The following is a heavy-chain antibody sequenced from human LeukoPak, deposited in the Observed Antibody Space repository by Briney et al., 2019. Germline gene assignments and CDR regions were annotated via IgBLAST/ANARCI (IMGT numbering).Heavy chain of an antibody. Sequence: PGGSLRLSCAASGFTFSSYEMNWVRQAPGKGLEWVSYISSSGNTIYYADSVKGRFTISRDNAKNSLYLQMNSLRAEDTAVYYCARDPGIAVAGAVPDYWGQGTLVTVSS. V-gene: IGHV3-48*03. J-gene: IGHJ4*02. CDR3: ARDPGIAVAGAVPDY. CDR2: ISSSGNTI. D-gene: IGHD6-19*01. CDR1: GFTFSSYE.